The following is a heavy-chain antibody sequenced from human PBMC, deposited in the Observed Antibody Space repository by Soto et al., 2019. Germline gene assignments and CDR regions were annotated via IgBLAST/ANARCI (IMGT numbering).Heavy chain of an antibody. CDR3: ARHDWNGVDY. D-gene: IGHD1-1*01. CDR2: IYYSGST. Sequence: QLQLQESGPGLVKPSETLSLTCTVSGGSISRSSYYWGWIRQPPGKGLEWLGSIYYSGSTYYNPSLKSPVTISVDTPKNQFSLKLSSVTAADTAVYYCARHDWNGVDYWGQGTLVTVSS. J-gene: IGHJ4*02. V-gene: IGHV4-39*01. CDR1: GGSISRSSYY.